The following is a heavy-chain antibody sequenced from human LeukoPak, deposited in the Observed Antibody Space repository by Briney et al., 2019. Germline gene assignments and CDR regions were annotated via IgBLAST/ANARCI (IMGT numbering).Heavy chain of an antibody. CDR2: IYSGGST. J-gene: IGHJ4*02. D-gene: IGHD3-10*01. V-gene: IGHV3-66*01. Sequence: GGSLRLSCAASGFTVSSNYMSWVRQAPGKGLEWVSVIYSGGSTYYADSVKGRFTISRDNSKNTLYHQMNSLRAEDTAVYYCARARGDGYNLIDYWGQGTLVTVSS. CDR1: GFTVSSNY. CDR3: ARARGDGYNLIDY.